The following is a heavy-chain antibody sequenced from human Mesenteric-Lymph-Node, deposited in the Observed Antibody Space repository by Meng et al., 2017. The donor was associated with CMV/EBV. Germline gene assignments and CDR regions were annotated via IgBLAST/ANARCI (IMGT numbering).Heavy chain of an antibody. J-gene: IGHJ6*02. CDR3: ARAPEWSSSSHRHGMDV. CDR1: GFTFSSYS. Sequence: GGSLRLSCAASGFTFSSYSMNWVRQAPGKGLEWVSYISSSGSTIYYADSVKGRFTISRDNAKNSLYLQMNSLRAEDTAVYYCARAPEWSSSSHRHGMDVWGQGTTVTVSS. V-gene: IGHV3-48*04. D-gene: IGHD6-6*01. CDR2: ISSSGSTI.